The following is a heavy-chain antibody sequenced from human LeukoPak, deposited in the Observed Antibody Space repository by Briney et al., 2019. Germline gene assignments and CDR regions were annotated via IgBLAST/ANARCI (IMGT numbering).Heavy chain of an antibody. CDR3: ARGVTYYYDSSGYSQFDY. CDR1: GFTFSSYA. D-gene: IGHD3-22*01. CDR2: INSDGSST. Sequence: GGSLRLSCAASGFTFSSYAMSWVRQAPGKGLVWVSRINSDGSSTSYADSVKGRFTISRDNAKNTLYLQMNSLRAEDTAVYYCARGVTYYYDSSGYSQFDYWGQGTLVTVSS. V-gene: IGHV3-74*01. J-gene: IGHJ4*02.